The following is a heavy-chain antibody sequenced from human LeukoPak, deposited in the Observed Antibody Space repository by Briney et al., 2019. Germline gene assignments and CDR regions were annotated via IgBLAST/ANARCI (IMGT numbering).Heavy chain of an antibody. D-gene: IGHD5-24*01. CDR2: INPNNSAT. CDR1: GYTFTAYF. Sequence: ASVNVSCKASGYTFTAYFMHWVRQAPGQGLEWMGWINPNNSATDYAQTFQGKVTMTRDTSISTVYMELSGLRSDDTAMYYCARVELTTTTANDFWGQGTQVTVSS. CDR3: ARVELTTTTANDF. J-gene: IGHJ4*02. V-gene: IGHV1-2*02.